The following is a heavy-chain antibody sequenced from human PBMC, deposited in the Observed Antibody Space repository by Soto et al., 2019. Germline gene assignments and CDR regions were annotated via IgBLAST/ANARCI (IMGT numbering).Heavy chain of an antibody. D-gene: IGHD6-13*01. CDR1: GFTFSSYS. V-gene: IGHV3-48*01. CDR3: AREQQLGDFDY. Sequence: EVQLVESGGGLVQPGGSLRLSCAASGFTFSSYSMNWVRQAPGKGLEWVSYISSSSSTIYYADSVKGRFTISRDNAKNSLYLQMNSLRAEATAVYYCAREQQLGDFDYWGQGTLVTVSS. J-gene: IGHJ4*02. CDR2: ISSSSSTI.